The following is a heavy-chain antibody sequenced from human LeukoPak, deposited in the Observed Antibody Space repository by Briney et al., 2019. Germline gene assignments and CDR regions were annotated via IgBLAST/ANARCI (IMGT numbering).Heavy chain of an antibody. J-gene: IGHJ4*02. D-gene: IGHD6-13*01. CDR2: ISSSGTTM. CDR1: GFTFSPYE. CDR3: AKNQQLVAGHVDY. V-gene: IGHV3-48*03. Sequence: PGGSLRLSCAASGFTFSPYEMNWVRQAPGKGLEWISYISSSGTTMYYADSVKGRFTISRDNAKNSLYLQMNSLRAEDTAVYYCAKNQQLVAGHVDYWGQGTLVTVSS.